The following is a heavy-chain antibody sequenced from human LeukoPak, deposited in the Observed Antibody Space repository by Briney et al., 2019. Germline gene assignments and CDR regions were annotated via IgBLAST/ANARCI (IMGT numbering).Heavy chain of an antibody. V-gene: IGHV3-30*18. Sequence: GRSLRLSCAASGFTFSSYGMHWVRQAPGKGLEWVAVISYDGSNKYYADSVKGRFTISRDNSKDTLYLQMNSLRAEDTAVYYCAKGVESVGGILATVTTWDYAEYFQHWGQGTLVTVSS. D-gene: IGHD4-17*01. CDR1: GFTFSSYG. CDR2: ISYDGSNK. J-gene: IGHJ1*01. CDR3: AKGVESVGGILATVTTWDYAEYFQH.